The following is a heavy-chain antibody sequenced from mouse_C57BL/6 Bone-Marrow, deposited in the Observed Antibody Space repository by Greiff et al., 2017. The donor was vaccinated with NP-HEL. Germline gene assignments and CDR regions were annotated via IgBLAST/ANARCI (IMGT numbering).Heavy chain of an antibody. CDR1: GYTFTSYW. CDR2: IYPGSGST. CDR3: ARKGDDDDVGFAY. J-gene: IGHJ3*01. V-gene: IGHV1-55*01. D-gene: IGHD2-4*01. Sequence: QVQLQQPGAELVKPGASVKMSCKASGYTFTSYWITWVKQRPGQGLEWIGDIYPGSGSTNYNEKFKSKATLTVDTSSSTAYMQLSSLTSEDSAVYYCARKGDDDDVGFAYWGQGTLVTVSA.